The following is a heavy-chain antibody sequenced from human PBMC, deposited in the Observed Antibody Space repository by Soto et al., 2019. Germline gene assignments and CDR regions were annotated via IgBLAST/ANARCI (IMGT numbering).Heavy chain of an antibody. CDR2: IYHSGST. Sequence: QVQLQESGPGLVKPSETLSLTCTVSGGSISSYYWSWIRQPPGKGLEWIGYIYHSGSTNYNPSLKFRVTLSVDTSKNQFSLKLTSVTAADTAVYYCARVGYYDSSGYYYFDYWGQGTLVTVSS. D-gene: IGHD3-22*01. CDR3: ARVGYYDSSGYYYFDY. V-gene: IGHV4-59*01. J-gene: IGHJ4*02. CDR1: GGSISSYY.